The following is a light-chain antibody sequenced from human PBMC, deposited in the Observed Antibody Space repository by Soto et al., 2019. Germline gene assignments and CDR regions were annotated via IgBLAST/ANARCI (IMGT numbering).Light chain of an antibody. CDR2: GAS. J-gene: IGKJ4*01. CDR3: QQYNNWPSLT. V-gene: IGKV3-15*01. Sequence: EIVITQSAATLSVSPGERATLSCRASQSVSSNLAWYQQKPGQAPRLLIYGASTRATGIPARFSGSGSGTEFTLTISSLQSEDFAVYYCQQYNNWPSLTFGGGTKVDIK. CDR1: QSVSSN.